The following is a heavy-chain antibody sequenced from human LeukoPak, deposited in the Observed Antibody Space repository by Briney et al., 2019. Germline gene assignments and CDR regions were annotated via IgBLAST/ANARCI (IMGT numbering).Heavy chain of an antibody. D-gene: IGHD3-10*01. CDR3: ARSYGSGAMGYYGMDV. CDR1: GYTFTSYG. Sequence: ASVKVSCKASGYTFTSYGISWVRQAPGQGLEWMGWISAYNGNTSYAQKLQGRVTMTTDTSTSTAYMELRSLRSDDTAVYYCARSYGSGAMGYYGMDVWGQGTTVTVSS. V-gene: IGHV1-18*01. J-gene: IGHJ6*02. CDR2: ISAYNGNT.